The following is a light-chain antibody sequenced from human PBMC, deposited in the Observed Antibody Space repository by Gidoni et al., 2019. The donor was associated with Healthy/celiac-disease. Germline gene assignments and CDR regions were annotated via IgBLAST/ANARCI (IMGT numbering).Light chain of an antibody. Sequence: DIVMTQSPYSLAVSLGERATINCKSSQSVLYSSNNNNYLAWYQQKPGQPPKLLIYWASTRESGVPDRFSGSGSGTDFTLTISSLQAEDVAVYYCQQYYSTPITFGPGTKVDIK. V-gene: IGKV4-1*01. CDR2: WAS. CDR3: QQYYSTPIT. CDR1: QSVLYSSNNNNY. J-gene: IGKJ3*01.